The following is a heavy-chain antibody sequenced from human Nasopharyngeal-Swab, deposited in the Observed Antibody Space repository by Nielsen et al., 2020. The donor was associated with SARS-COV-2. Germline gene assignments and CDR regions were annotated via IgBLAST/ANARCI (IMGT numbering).Heavy chain of an antibody. D-gene: IGHD6-19*01. CDR1: GFTFSDYY. CDR2: ISGSGTTI. V-gene: IGHV3-11*01. CDR3: ARSSGWYYFDY. Sequence: GGSLRLYCAASGFTFSDYYMSWIRQAPGKGLEWVSYISGSGTTIYYADSVKGRFTISRDNAKNSLYLQMNSLRAEDTAVYYCARSSGWYYFDYWGQGTLVTVSS. J-gene: IGHJ4*02.